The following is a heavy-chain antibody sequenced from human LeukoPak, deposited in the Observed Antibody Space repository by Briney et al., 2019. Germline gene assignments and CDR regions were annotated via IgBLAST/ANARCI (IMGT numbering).Heavy chain of an antibody. D-gene: IGHD4-17*01. CDR1: GFTFSSYA. Sequence: GGSLRLSCAASGFTFSSYAMHWVRQAPGKGLEWVAVISYDGSNKDYADSVKGRFTISRDNTKNTLFLQMNSLRAEDTAVYYCARDQGSYGDRTSFDYWGQGTLVTVSS. CDR3: ARDQGSYGDRTSFDY. CDR2: ISYDGSNK. V-gene: IGHV3-30*04. J-gene: IGHJ4*02.